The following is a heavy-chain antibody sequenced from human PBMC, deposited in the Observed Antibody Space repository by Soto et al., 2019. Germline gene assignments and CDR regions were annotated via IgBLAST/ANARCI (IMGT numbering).Heavy chain of an antibody. V-gene: IGHV3-23*01. CDR3: AKQVVAALYYYYYMDV. CDR1: GFTFSSYA. D-gene: IGHD2-15*01. Sequence: EVQLLESGGGLVQPGGSLRLSCAAAGFTFSSYAMSWVRQAPGKGLEWVSAISGSGGSTYYADSVKGRFTISRDNSKNTLYLQMNSLRAEDTAVYYCAKQVVAALYYYYYMDVWGKGTTVTVSS. J-gene: IGHJ6*03. CDR2: ISGSGGST.